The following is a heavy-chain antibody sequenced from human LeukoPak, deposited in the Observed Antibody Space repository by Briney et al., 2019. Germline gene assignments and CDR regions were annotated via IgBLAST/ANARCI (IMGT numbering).Heavy chain of an antibody. CDR3: AKDTNAAAGTDFDY. Sequence: GGSLRLSCAASGFTFTNYAMSWVRQAPGKGLEWVSGISGSGGSTYYAESVKGRFTISRDNSKNTLYLQMNSLRAEDTAVYYCAKDTNAAAGTDFDYWGQGTLVTVSS. V-gene: IGHV3-23*01. J-gene: IGHJ4*02. D-gene: IGHD6-13*01. CDR2: ISGSGGST. CDR1: GFTFTNYA.